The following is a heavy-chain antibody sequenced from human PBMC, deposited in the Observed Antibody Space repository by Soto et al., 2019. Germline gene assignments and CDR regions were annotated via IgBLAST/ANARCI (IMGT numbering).Heavy chain of an antibody. CDR1: GGSISSGGYY. CDR3: ARGLVDTAMVKGNYFDY. J-gene: IGHJ4*02. CDR2: IYYSGST. V-gene: IGHV4-31*03. Sequence: QVQLQESGPGLVKPSQTLSLTCTVSGGSISSGGYYWSWIRQHPGKGLEWIGYIYYSGSTYYNPSLTSRVTISVDTSKNQFSLKLSSVTAADTAVYYCARGLVDTAMVKGNYFDYWGQGTLVTVSS. D-gene: IGHD5-18*01.